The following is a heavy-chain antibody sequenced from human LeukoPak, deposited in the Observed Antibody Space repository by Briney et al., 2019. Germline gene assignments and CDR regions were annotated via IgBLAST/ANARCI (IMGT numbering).Heavy chain of an antibody. CDR3: AKVDGTGNSVFDY. Sequence: GGSLRLCCAAAGFTFNTYWMHWVRHVPGKGLVLVSRINPDGRTTNYADSVKCRFTISRDNAKNTLYLQMNSMRVDDTATYYCAKVDGTGNSVFDYWGQGTLVPVSS. D-gene: IGHD6-19*01. V-gene: IGHV3-74*01. CDR1: GFTFNTYW. CDR2: INPDGRTT. J-gene: IGHJ4*02.